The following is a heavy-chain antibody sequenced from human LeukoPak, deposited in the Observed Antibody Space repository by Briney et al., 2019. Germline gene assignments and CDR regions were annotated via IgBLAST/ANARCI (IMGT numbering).Heavy chain of an antibody. J-gene: IGHJ4*02. V-gene: IGHV3-23*01. CDR3: ARDLSSLGLDD. Sequence: QPGGSLRLSCAASGFTFSIHGMNWVRQAPGKGLEWVSDIGASGSHTYFADSVKGRFSISRDNSKNTVYLQMNSLRAGDTALYFCARDLSSLGLDDWGQGTLVTVSS. CDR2: IGASGSHT. D-gene: IGHD7-27*01. CDR1: GFTFSIHG.